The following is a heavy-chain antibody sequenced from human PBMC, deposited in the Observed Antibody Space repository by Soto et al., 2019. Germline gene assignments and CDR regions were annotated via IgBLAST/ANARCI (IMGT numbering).Heavy chain of an antibody. CDR2: IYYSGST. V-gene: IGHV4-31*03. CDR1: GGSISSGGYY. CDR3: ARTPSGWYERGNWFDP. Sequence: TSETLSLTCTVSGGSISSGGYYWSWIRQHPGKGLEWIGYIYYSGSTYYNPSLKSRVTISVDTSKNQFSLKLSSVTAADTAVYYCARTPSGWYERGNWFDPWGQGTLVTVSS. D-gene: IGHD6-19*01. J-gene: IGHJ5*02.